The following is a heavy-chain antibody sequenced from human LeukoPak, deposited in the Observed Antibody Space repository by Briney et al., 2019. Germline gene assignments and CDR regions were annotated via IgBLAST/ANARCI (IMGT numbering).Heavy chain of an antibody. J-gene: IGHJ4*02. V-gene: IGHV3-23*01. CDR2: ISGSGGNT. CDR3: AKNRGFRGVIVLPPLDS. Sequence: ETLSLTCAVYGESLNSYYWSWVRQAPGKGLEWVSSISGSGGNTYYAASVEGRFTISRDYSKDTLSLQMNSLRAEDTAVYYCAKNRGFRGVIVLPPLDSWGQGTLVTVSS. D-gene: IGHD3-16*02. CDR1: GESLNSYY.